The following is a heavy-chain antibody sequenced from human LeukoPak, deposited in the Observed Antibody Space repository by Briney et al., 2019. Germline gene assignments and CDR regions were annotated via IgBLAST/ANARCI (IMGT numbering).Heavy chain of an antibody. Sequence: GRSLRLSCAASGFTFSSYGMHWVRQAPGKGLEWVAVISYDGSNKYHADSVKGRFTISRDNSKNTLYLQMNSLRAEDTAVYYCARESYGSGSYTLYYWGQGTLVTVSS. CDR1: GFTFSSYG. CDR2: ISYDGSNK. J-gene: IGHJ4*02. CDR3: ARESYGSGSYTLYY. D-gene: IGHD3-10*01. V-gene: IGHV3-30*03.